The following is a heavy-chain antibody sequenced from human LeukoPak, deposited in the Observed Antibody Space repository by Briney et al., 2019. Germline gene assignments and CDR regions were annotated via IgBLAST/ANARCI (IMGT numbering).Heavy chain of an antibody. V-gene: IGHV5-51*01. CDR3: ARQAPTTYYYYYGMDV. J-gene: IGHJ6*02. CDR1: GYSFTSYW. D-gene: IGHD1-1*01. Sequence: GESLKISCKGPGYSFTSYWIGWVRQMPGKGLEWMGIIYPGDSDTRYSPPFQGQVTISADKSISTAYLQWSSLKASDTAMYYCARQAPTTYYYYYGMDVWGQGTTVTVSS. CDR2: IYPGDSDT.